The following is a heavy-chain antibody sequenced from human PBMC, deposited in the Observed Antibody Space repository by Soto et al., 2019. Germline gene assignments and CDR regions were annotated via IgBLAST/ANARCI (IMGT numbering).Heavy chain of an antibody. Sequence: GKGLVWVSSISSSSSYIYYADSVKGRFTISRDNAKNSLYLQMNGLRAEDTAVYYCARGCGGSCYLHGMDVWGQPPTVIVT. V-gene: IGHV3-21*01. J-gene: IGHJ6*02. D-gene: IGHD2-15*01. CDR2: ISSSSSYI. CDR3: ARGCGGSCYLHGMDV.